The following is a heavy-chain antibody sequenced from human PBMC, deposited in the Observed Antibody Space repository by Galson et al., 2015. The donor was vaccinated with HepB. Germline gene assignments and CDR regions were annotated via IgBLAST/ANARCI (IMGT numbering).Heavy chain of an antibody. Sequence: SLRLSCAASGSTFSSYGMHWVRQAPGKGLEWVAVISYDGSNKYYADSVKGRFTISRDNSKNTLYLQMNSLRAEDTAVYYCAMGYSSPGYWGQGTLVTVSS. CDR2: ISYDGSNK. J-gene: IGHJ4*02. CDR1: GSTFSSYG. D-gene: IGHD6-19*01. V-gene: IGHV3-30*03. CDR3: AMGYSSPGY.